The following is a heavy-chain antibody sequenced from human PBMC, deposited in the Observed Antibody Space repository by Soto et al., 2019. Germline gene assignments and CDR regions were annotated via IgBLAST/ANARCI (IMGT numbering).Heavy chain of an antibody. D-gene: IGHD6-13*01. J-gene: IGHJ4*02. V-gene: IGHV3-23*01. CDR2: LSGSSANT. CDR1: GFTFSSYV. Sequence: GASLRLSCTASGFTFSSYVMSWVRQAPGKGLEWVSALSGSSANTYYADSVKGRFTISRDNSKNTLYLQMNSLRAEDTAFYYCAKDKTLSSSWPYYFDYWGQGT. CDR3: AKDKTLSSSWPYYFDY.